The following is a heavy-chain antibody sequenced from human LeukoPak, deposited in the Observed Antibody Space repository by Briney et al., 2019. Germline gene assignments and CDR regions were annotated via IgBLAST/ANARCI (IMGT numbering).Heavy chain of an antibody. CDR1: GYTFTSYA. CDR2: INPGNGNT. CDR3: ARESFLTGYIGDNWFDP. V-gene: IGHV1-3*01. D-gene: IGHD3-9*01. J-gene: IGHJ5*02. Sequence: ASVKVSCKASGYTFTSYAMHWVRQAPGQRLEWMGWINPGNGNTKYSQKFQGRVTISRDTSARTAYMELSSLRSEDTAVYYCARESFLTGYIGDNWFDPWGQGTLVTVSS.